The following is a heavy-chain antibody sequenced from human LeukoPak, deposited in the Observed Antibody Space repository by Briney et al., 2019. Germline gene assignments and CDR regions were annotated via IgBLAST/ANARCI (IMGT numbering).Heavy chain of an antibody. CDR3: ARFQGITIFGVVTNYGMDV. J-gene: IGHJ6*02. V-gene: IGHV4-59*08. CDR2: IYYSGST. CDR1: GGSISSYY. D-gene: IGHD3-3*01. Sequence: SETLSLTCTVSGGSISSYYWSWIRQPPGKGLEWIGYIYYSGSTNYNPSLKSRVTISVDTSKNQFSLKLSSVTAADTAVYYCARFQGITIFGVVTNYGMDVWGQGTTVTVSS.